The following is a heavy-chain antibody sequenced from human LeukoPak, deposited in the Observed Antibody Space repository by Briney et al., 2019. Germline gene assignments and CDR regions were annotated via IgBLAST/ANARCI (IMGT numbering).Heavy chain of an antibody. D-gene: IGHD3-22*01. J-gene: IGHJ4*02. V-gene: IGHV4-39*01. CDR2: INHSGST. Sequence: SETLSLTCTVSGDSISSSNYYWSWIRQPPGKGLEWIGEINHSGSTNYNPSLKSRVTISVDTSKNQFSLKLSSVTAADTAVYYCARHPNSSGYYIDYWGQGTLVTVSS. CDR1: GDSISSSNYY. CDR3: ARHPNSSGYYIDY.